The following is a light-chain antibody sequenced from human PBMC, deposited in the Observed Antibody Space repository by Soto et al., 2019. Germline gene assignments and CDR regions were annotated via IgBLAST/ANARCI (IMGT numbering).Light chain of an antibody. CDR3: QHYGSSPRT. Sequence: EIGLKQSPGTLSLSTGERATLSCGASQSLSSSQLAWYQQKPGQAPRLLIHDASSRATGISDRFTGSGSETDFTLTISRLEPEDFAVYYCQHYGSSPRTFGQGTMVDI. CDR2: DAS. J-gene: IGKJ1*01. V-gene: IGKV3-20*01. CDR1: QSLSSSQ.